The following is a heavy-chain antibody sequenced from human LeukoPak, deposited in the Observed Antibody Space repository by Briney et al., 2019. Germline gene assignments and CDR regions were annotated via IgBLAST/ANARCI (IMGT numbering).Heavy chain of an antibody. V-gene: IGHV1-46*01. CDR1: GYTFTGYY. Sequence: GASVKVSCKASGYTFTGYYMHWVRQAPGQGLEWMGIINPSGGSTSYAQKFQGRVTMTRDTSTSTVYMELSSLRSEDTAVYYCARGGLYSYGYGKYWFDPWGQGTLVTVSS. CDR2: INPSGGST. J-gene: IGHJ5*02. CDR3: ARGGLYSYGYGKYWFDP. D-gene: IGHD5-18*01.